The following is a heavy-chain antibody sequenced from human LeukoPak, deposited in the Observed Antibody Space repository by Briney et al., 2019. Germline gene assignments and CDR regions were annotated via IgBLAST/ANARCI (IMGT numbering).Heavy chain of an antibody. Sequence: GGSLRLSCAASGFTFSAYWMHWVRQAPGKGLVWVSRINSDGSTTSYADSVKGRFTISRDNAKNTLHLQMNSLRAEDTAVYYCARGPIGYCSGGSCYFPYYFDYWGQGALVTVSS. CDR2: INSDGSTT. CDR1: GFTFSAYW. CDR3: ARGPIGYCSGGSCYFPYYFDY. D-gene: IGHD2-15*01. J-gene: IGHJ4*02. V-gene: IGHV3-74*01.